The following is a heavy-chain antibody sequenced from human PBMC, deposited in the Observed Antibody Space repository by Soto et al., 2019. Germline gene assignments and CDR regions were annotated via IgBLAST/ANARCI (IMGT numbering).Heavy chain of an antibody. CDR3: ARADRTLVTSYSLDV. CDR1: GWSFSGYY. Sequence: XETLSLTCAVYGWSFSGYYWTWIRQPPGKGLDWIGEINHSGTINFNPSLKSRLTISLDTSKKHFSLKLSSVTDADTAAYYCARADRTLVTSYSLDVWGQGTTVTVSS. J-gene: IGHJ6*02. V-gene: IGHV4-34*01. D-gene: IGHD2-21*02. CDR2: INHSGTI.